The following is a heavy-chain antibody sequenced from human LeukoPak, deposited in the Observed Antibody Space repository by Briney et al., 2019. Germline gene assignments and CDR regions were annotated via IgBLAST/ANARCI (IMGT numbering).Heavy chain of an antibody. D-gene: IGHD2-15*01. CDR3: AKAPVTSCRGAFCYPFAS. CDR1: GFSLSSYA. V-gene: IGHV3-23*01. CDR2: TSSSDDGK. Sequence: GGSLRLSCTVSGFSLSSYAMSWVRRAPGKGLEWVSATSSSDDGKYYSDSVRGRFTISRDNSRNTMYLQMNSLRAEDAAVYYCAKAPVTSCRGAFCYPFASWGQGTLVTVSS. J-gene: IGHJ1*01.